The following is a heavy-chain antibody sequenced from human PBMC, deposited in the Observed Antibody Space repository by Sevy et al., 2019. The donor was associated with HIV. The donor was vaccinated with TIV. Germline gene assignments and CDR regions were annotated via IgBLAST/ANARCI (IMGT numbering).Heavy chain of an antibody. J-gene: IGHJ4*02. CDR1: GDSISSGSYY. CDR2: IYYGGDT. CDR3: ARLGRNEGYFDY. Sequence: SKTLSLTCTVSGDSISSGSYYWGWIRQPPGKGLEWIGNIYYGGDTYYNPSLKSRVTISVDTSKNQFSLKLSSVTAADTAVYYCARLGRNEGYFDYWGQGTLVTVSS. V-gene: IGHV4-39*01. D-gene: IGHD1-1*01.